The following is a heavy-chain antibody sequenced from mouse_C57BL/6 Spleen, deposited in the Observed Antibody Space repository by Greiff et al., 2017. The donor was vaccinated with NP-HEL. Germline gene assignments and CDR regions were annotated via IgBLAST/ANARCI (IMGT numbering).Heavy chain of an antibody. V-gene: IGHV1-54*01. CDR3: ARGSSAEFDY. Sequence: QVQLKQSGAELVRPGTSVKVSCKASGYAFTNYLIEWVKQRPGQGLEWIGVINPGSGGTNYNEKFKGKATLTADKSSSTAYMQLSSLTSEDSAVYFCARGSSAEFDYWGQGTTLTVSS. CDR2: INPGSGGT. J-gene: IGHJ2*01. D-gene: IGHD1-1*01. CDR1: GYAFTNYL.